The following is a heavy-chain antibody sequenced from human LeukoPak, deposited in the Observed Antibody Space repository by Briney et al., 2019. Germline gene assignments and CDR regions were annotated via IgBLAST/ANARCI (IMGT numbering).Heavy chain of an antibody. CDR2: IKEDGREK. CDR1: GFTFSSYW. J-gene: IGHJ4*02. CDR3: ASQFWWAAVAGTTLDY. D-gene: IGHD6-19*01. V-gene: IGHV3-7*05. Sequence: PGGSLRLSCIASGFTFSSYWLSWVRQAPGGGLERVANIKEDGREKYYVDSVKGRFTISTDNAKISLYLQMNSLRAEDTAVYYCASQFWWAAVAGTTLDYWGQGTLVTVS.